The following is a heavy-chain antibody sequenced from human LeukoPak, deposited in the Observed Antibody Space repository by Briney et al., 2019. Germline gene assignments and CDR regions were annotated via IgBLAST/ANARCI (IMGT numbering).Heavy chain of an antibody. CDR2: IYYSGST. J-gene: IGHJ6*02. CDR3: AGGSTSFYFSYYYGMDV. CDR1: GGSISSYY. V-gene: IGHV4-59*01. Sequence: SETLSLTCTVSGGSISSYYWSWIRQPPGKGLEWIGYIYYSGSTNYNPSLKSRVTISIDTSKNQFSLKLSSVTAADTAVYYCAGGSTSFYFSYYYGMDVWGQGTTVTVSS. D-gene: IGHD2-2*01.